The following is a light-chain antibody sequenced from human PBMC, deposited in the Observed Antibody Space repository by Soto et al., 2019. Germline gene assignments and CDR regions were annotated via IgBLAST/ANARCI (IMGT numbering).Light chain of an antibody. V-gene: IGKV1-12*01. CDR3: QHSNSFLIT. Sequence: DIQMTQSPASVSASVGERVTLTCRASQGVSSRLAWYQQKPAKAPKLLIYAASTWKSGVPSRFSGSGSGTDFTLTISSLQPEDFATYYCQHSNSFLITFGQGTKLEIK. CDR1: QGVSSR. CDR2: AAS. J-gene: IGKJ5*01.